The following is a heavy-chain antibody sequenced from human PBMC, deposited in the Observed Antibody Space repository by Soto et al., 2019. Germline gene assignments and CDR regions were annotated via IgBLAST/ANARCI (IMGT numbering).Heavy chain of an antibody. CDR3: ARAEYWRGCICYAIDYYYYGMAV. V-gene: IGHV1-69*06. J-gene: IGHJ6*02. D-gene: IGHD2-15*01. Sequence: QVQLVQSGAEVKKPGSSVKVSCKASGGTFSSYAISWVRQAPGQGREWMGGIIPIFGTANYAQKIQGRVTLTADKSTGTGYMELSSLRSADTAVYYCARAEYWRGCICYAIDYYYYGMAVWGQGTTDTVS. CDR1: GGTFSSYA. CDR2: IIPIFGTA.